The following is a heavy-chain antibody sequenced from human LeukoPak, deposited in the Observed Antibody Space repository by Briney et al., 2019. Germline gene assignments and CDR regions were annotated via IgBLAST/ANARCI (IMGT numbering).Heavy chain of an antibody. J-gene: IGHJ4*02. CDR2: IIPILGIA. CDR3: AREREVLTGYYYFDC. D-gene: IGHD3-9*01. CDR1: GGTFSSYA. Sequence: GASVKVSCKASGGTFSSYAISWVRQAPGQGLEWMGRIIPILGIANYTQNFQGRVTIAADKSTSTAYLELSSLRAEDTAVYYCAREREVLTGYYYFDCWGQGTQVTVSS. V-gene: IGHV1-69*04.